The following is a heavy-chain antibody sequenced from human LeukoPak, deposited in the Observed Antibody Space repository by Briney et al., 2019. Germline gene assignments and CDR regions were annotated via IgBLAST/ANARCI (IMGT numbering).Heavy chain of an antibody. D-gene: IGHD3-10*01. CDR1: GYTFTSYG. CDR2: ISAYNGDT. CDR3: ARDYYGTPPLDY. V-gene: IGHV1-18*01. J-gene: IGHJ4*02. Sequence: ASVKVSCKASGYTFTSYGFIWVRQAPGQGLEWMGWISAYNGDTNFAQRLQGRLTKTTDTSTSTAYMELRSLRSDDTAVYYCARDYYGTPPLDYWGQGTLVTVSS.